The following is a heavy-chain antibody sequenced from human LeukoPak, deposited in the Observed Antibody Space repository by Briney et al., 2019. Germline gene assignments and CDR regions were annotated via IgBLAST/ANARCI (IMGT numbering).Heavy chain of an antibody. CDR2: ISWNGGST. V-gene: IGHV3-20*04. CDR3: ARSYYESSGYPPTSFDY. D-gene: IGHD3-22*01. J-gene: IGHJ4*02. CDR1: GFTFDDYG. Sequence: GGSLRLSCAASGFTFDDYGMSWVRHAPGKGLEWVSGISWNGGSTGYADSVKGRFTISRDNAKNSLYLQMNSLRAEDTALYYCARSYYESSGYPPTSFDYWGQGTLVTVSS.